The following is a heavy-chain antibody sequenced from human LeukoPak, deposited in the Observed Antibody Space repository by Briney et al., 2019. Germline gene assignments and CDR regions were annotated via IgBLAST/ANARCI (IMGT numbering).Heavy chain of an antibody. Sequence: GGSLRLSCAASGFTFSSYSMTWVRHAPGEGLDWVSVMYVGGRTFYADSVQGRFTISRDNSKNTLYLQMNSLRVEDTAVYYCAREGHLGKYFDLWGRGTQVTVSS. D-gene: IGHD3-16*01. CDR2: MYVGGRT. J-gene: IGHJ2*01. CDR3: AREGHLGKYFDL. V-gene: IGHV3-53*01. CDR1: GFTFSSYS.